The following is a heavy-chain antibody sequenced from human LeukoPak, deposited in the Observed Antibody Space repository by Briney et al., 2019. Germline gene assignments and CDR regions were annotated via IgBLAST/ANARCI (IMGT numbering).Heavy chain of an antibody. CDR1: GYTFTGYY. CDR3: ARGSRGVLRFLEWFYRQEAFDY. Sequence: ASVKVSCKASGYTFTGYYMHWVRQAPGQGLEWMGWINPNSGGTNYAQKFQGRVTMTRDTSISTAYMELSRLRSDDTAVYYCARGSRGVLRFLEWFYRQEAFDYWGQGTLVTVSS. CDR2: INPNSGGT. D-gene: IGHD3-3*01. V-gene: IGHV1-2*02. J-gene: IGHJ4*02.